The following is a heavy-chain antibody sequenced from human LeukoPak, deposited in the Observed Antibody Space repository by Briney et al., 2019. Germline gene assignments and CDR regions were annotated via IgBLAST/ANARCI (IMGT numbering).Heavy chain of an antibody. Sequence: GGSLRLSCAASGFTFSSYSMNWVRQAPGKGLEWVSSISSSSYIYYADSVKGRFTISRDNAKNSLYLQMNSLRAEDTAVYYCARDTWSVAVAYDYWGQGTLVTVSS. CDR1: GFTFSSYS. CDR2: ISSSSYI. D-gene: IGHD6-19*01. CDR3: ARDTWSVAVAYDY. V-gene: IGHV3-21*01. J-gene: IGHJ4*02.